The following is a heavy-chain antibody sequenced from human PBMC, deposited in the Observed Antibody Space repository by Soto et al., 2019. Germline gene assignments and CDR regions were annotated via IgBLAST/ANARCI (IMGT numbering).Heavy chain of an antibody. V-gene: IGHV3-30-3*01. CDR3: AREDEALGH. CDR2: ISYDGSNK. Sequence: GGSLRLSCAASGLTFSSYAMHWVRQAPGKGPEWLALISYDGSNKNYADSVKGRFTISRDKSKKTLDLQMNTLRPEDTAVYYCAREDEALGHWGQGTLVTVSS. CDR1: GLTFSSYA. J-gene: IGHJ4*02.